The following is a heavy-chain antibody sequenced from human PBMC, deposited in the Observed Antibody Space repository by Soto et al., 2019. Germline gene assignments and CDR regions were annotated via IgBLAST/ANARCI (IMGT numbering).Heavy chain of an antibody. V-gene: IGHV4-61*01. Sequence: SETLSLTCTVSGGSVSSGSYYWSWIRQPPGKGLEWIGYIYYSGSTNYNPSLKSRVTISVDTSKNQFSLKLSSVTAADTAVYYCARVSVDGSIAAARGLTFDYWGQGTLVTVSS. D-gene: IGHD6-13*01. J-gene: IGHJ4*02. CDR2: IYYSGST. CDR1: GGSVSSGSYY. CDR3: ARVSVDGSIAAARGLTFDY.